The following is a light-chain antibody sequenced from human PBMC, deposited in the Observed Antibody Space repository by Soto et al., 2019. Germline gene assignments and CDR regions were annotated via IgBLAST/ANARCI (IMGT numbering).Light chain of an antibody. J-gene: IGLJ2*01. CDR3: SSYTSSSTLV. V-gene: IGLV2-14*01. CDR2: EVS. CDR1: SSDVGEENY. Sequence: QSALTQPPSASGSPGQSVTITCSGTSSDVGEENYVSWYQQHPGKVPKLILYEVSNRPSGVSNRFSGSKSGNTASVTISGLQAEDEADYYCSSYTSSSTLVFGGGTKLTVL.